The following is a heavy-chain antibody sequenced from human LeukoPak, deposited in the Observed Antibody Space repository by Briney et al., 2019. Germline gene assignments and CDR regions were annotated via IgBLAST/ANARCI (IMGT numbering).Heavy chain of an antibody. CDR1: GGSISSGGYY. Sequence: SETLSLTCTVSGGSISSGGYYWSWIRQHPGKGLEWIGYIYYSGSTYYNPSLKSRVTISVDTSKNQFSLKPSSVTAADTAVYYCARLVVITRTVDYWGQGTLVTVSS. CDR2: IYYSGST. D-gene: IGHD3-22*01. J-gene: IGHJ4*02. V-gene: IGHV4-31*03. CDR3: ARLVVITRTVDY.